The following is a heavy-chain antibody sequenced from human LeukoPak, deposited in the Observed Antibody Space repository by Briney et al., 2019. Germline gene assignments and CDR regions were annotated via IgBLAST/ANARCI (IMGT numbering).Heavy chain of an antibody. D-gene: IGHD1-1*01. CDR3: TRSPTGTLGAFDI. CDR1: GFTFSDYY. J-gene: IGHJ3*02. V-gene: IGHV3-11*01. CDR2: ITSSGSTI. Sequence: GGSLRLSCAASGFTFSDYYMSWIRQAPGRGLEWVSYITSSGSTIYYADSVKGRFTISRDNAKNSLYLQMNSLRAEDTAVYYCTRSPTGTLGAFDIWGQGTMVTVSS.